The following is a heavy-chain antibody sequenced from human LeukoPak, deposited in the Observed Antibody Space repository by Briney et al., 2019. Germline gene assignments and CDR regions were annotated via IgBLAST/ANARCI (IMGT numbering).Heavy chain of an antibody. CDR2: ISGSGGST. J-gene: IGHJ4*02. Sequence: GGSLRLSCAASGFTFSSYAMSWVRQAPGQGLEWVSAISGSGGSTFYAVSVKGRFTISRNNSKNTLYLQMNSLRAEDTAVYYCAKDGRTEGDYVWGSYRYWIPFGYWGQGTLVTVSS. D-gene: IGHD3-16*02. CDR3: AKDGRTEGDYVWGSYRYWIPFGY. V-gene: IGHV3-23*01. CDR1: GFTFSSYA.